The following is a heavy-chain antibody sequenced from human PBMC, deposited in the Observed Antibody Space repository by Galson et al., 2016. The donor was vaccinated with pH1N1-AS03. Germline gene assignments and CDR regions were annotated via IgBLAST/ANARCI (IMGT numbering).Heavy chain of an antibody. J-gene: IGHJ3*02. Sequence: SLRLSCAASGFTFSSYSMNWVRQAPGKGLEWVSSISSSGNYKYYADSVKGRFTVSRDNAMNSLYLQMNSLRAEDTALYYLARSRSPDYYDSSTYRPDAFDIGGQGTMVTVSS. CDR2: ISSSGNYK. CDR1: GFTFSSYS. V-gene: IGHV3-21*01. CDR3: ARSRSPDYYDSSTYRPDAFDI. D-gene: IGHD3-22*01.